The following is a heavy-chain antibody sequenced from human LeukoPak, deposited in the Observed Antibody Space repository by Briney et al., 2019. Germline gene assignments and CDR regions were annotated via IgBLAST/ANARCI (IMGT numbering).Heavy chain of an antibody. D-gene: IGHD3-9*01. CDR1: GFTFSSYA. J-gene: IGHJ5*02. Sequence: GGSLRLSCEASGFTFSSYAMSWVRQAPGKGLEGVSPISGSGGSTYYADSVKGRFTISRDNSKNTLYLQMNSLRAEDTAVYYCAKARLRYFDWLLCSWGQGTLVTVSS. CDR2: ISGSGGST. V-gene: IGHV3-23*01. CDR3: AKARLRYFDWLLCS.